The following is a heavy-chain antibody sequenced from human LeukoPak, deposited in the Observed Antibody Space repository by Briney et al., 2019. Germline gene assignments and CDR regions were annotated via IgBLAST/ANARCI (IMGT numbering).Heavy chain of an antibody. J-gene: IGHJ5*02. CDR2: IGPGGSEE. CDR3: VTGGHYAGS. V-gene: IGHV3-7*01. CDR1: TFTFSSLW. D-gene: IGHD3-22*01. Sequence: GGSLRLSCAVSTFTFSSLWMSWVRQAPGKGLEWVAKIGPGGSEENYLDSVKGRFTISRDDAKNSLYLQMNSLRAEDTAVYYCVTGGHYAGSWGQGSLVTVSS.